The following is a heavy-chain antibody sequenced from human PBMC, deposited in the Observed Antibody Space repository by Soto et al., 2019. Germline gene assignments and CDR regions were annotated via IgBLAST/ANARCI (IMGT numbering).Heavy chain of an antibody. J-gene: IGHJ5*02. CDR1: GGSISSGGYY. CDR3: ARSVFP. V-gene: IGHV4-31*03. Sequence: KTSETLSLTCTVSGGSISSGGYYWNWIRQHPGKGLEWIGYIYYSGSTYYNPSLKSRVSISVDTSKNHFSLKLTSVTAADTAVYYCARSVFPWDRGTLVTVSS. CDR2: IYYSGST.